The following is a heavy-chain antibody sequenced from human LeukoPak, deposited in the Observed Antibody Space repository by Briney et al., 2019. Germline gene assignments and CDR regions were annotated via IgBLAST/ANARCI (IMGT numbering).Heavy chain of an antibody. CDR2: IWYDGSNK. CDR1: GFTFSSYG. D-gene: IGHD1-26*01. Sequence: QPGRSLRLSCAASGFTFSSYGMHWVRQAPGKGLEWVAVIWYDGSNKYYADSVKGRFTISRDNSKNTLYLQMNSLRAEDTAVYYCARGALVGATRGFDYWGQGTLVTVSS. CDR3: ARGALVGATRGFDY. J-gene: IGHJ4*02. V-gene: IGHV3-33*01.